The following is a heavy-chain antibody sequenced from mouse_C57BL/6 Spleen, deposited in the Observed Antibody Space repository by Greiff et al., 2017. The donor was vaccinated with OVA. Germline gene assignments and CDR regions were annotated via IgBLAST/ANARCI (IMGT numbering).Heavy chain of an antibody. CDR1: GYTFTSYW. D-gene: IGHD1-1*01. CDR2: IDPNSGGT. CDR3: ARRGYATVVADYYARDY. J-gene: IGHJ4*01. Sequence: VKLQQPGAELVKPGASVKLSCKASGYTFTSYWMHWVKQRPGRGLEWIGRIDPNSGGTKYNEKFKSKATLTVDKPSSTAYMQLSSLTSEDSAVYYCARRGYATVVADYYARDYWGQGTSVTVSS. V-gene: IGHV1-72*01.